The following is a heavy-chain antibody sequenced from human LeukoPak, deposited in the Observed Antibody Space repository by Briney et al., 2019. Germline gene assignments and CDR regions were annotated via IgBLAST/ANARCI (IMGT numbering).Heavy chain of an antibody. D-gene: IGHD4-11*01. V-gene: IGHV1-18*04. J-gene: IGHJ5*02. CDR3: ARDSDYSGNGNGDWFDP. Sequence: APVTVCCKASGFRFTNCGVSWVRQAPGQGLEWMGWISNYFCVTHYAEKFEDRVTMTIDTSTTTAYMELRSLRYDDTAVYYCARDSDYSGNGNGDWFDPWGKGTVVTVSS. CDR2: ISNYFCVT. CDR1: GFRFTNCG.